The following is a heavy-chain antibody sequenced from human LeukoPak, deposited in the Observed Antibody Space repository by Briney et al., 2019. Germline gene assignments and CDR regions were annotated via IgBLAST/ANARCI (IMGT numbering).Heavy chain of an antibody. CDR3: AREIYGKFDY. CDR1: GYTFTSYG. J-gene: IGHJ4*02. V-gene: IGHV1-18*01. D-gene: IGHD4-17*01. Sequence: ASVKVSCKASGYTFTSYGISWVRQAPGQGLECMGWINPYNGNRNYAQKFQGRVTMTTDTSTSTAYMELRSMRSDDTAVYYCAREIYGKFDYWGQGALVTVSS. CDR2: INPYNGNR.